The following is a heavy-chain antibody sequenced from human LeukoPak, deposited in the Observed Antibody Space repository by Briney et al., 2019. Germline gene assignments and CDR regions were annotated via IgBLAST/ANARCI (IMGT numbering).Heavy chain of an antibody. D-gene: IGHD2-2*01. CDR2: IYPGDSDT. J-gene: IGHJ4*02. Sequence: GGSLKISCKGSGYSFTSYWIGWVRQMPGKGLEWMGIIYPGDSDTRYSPSFQGQVTISADKSISTAYLQWSSLKASDTAMYYCARQGRYCSSTSCYVAGYSDYWGQGTLVTVSS. V-gene: IGHV5-51*01. CDR1: GYSFTSYW. CDR3: ARQGRYCSSTSCYVAGYSDY.